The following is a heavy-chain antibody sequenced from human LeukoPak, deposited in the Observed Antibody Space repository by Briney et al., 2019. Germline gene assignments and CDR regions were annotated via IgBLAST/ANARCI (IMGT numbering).Heavy chain of an antibody. CDR1: GFTVSSNY. J-gene: IGHJ4*02. CDR3: ARYYSNYLFDY. CDR2: IYSGGST. Sequence: GGSLRLSCAASGFTVSSNYMSWVRQAPGKGLEWVSDIYSGGSTYYADSVKGRFTISRDNSKNTLYLQMNSLRAEDTAVYYCARYYSNYLFDYWGQGTLVTVSS. D-gene: IGHD4-11*01. V-gene: IGHV3-66*01.